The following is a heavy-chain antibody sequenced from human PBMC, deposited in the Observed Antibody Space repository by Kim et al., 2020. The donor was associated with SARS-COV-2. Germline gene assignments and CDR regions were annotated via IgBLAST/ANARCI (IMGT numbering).Heavy chain of an antibody. CDR1: GGSFSGYY. CDR3: ASRRLITIFGVVIGHVGFDY. CDR2: INHSGST. V-gene: IGHV4-34*01. Sequence: SETLSLTCAVYGGSFSGYYWSWIRQPPGKGLEWIGEINHSGSTNYNPSLKSRVTISVDTSKNQFSLKLSSVTAADTAVYYCASRRLITIFGVVIGHVGFDYWGQGTLVTVSS. J-gene: IGHJ4*02. D-gene: IGHD3-3*01.